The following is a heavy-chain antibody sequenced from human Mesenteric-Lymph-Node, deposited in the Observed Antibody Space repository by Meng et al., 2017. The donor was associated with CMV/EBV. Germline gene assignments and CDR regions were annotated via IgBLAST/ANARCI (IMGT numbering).Heavy chain of an antibody. D-gene: IGHD4/OR15-4a*01. J-gene: IGHJ4*02. CDR3: ARRRDDYGAKPWGY. V-gene: IGHV4-34*01. CDR1: GGSFSGNY. CDR2: INHSGST. Sequence: ESLKISCAVYGGSFSGNYWSWIRQPPGKGLEWIGEINHSGSTNYNPSLKSRVTLSVDTSKNQFSLTLTSVTAADTAVYYCARRRDDYGAKPWGYWGQGTLVTVSS.